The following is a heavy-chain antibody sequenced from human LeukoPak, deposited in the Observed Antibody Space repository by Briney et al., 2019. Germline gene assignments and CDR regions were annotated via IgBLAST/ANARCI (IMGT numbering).Heavy chain of an antibody. CDR3: AREFRVLPGI. D-gene: IGHD2-8*02. CDR1: GFTFSSYW. Sequence: GGSLRLSCAASGFTFSSYWMHSVRQAPGKRLVWVSRIKSDGSSTNFADSVKGRFIISRDNAKNTLYLQMNSLRDEDTAVYYCAREFRVLPGIWGQGTMVTVSS. V-gene: IGHV3-74*01. J-gene: IGHJ3*02. CDR2: IKSDGSST.